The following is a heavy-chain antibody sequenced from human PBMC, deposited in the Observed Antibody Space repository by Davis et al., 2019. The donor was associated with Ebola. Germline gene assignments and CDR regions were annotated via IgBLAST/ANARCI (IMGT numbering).Heavy chain of an antibody. CDR3: ARGNYGSMDV. CDR2: INPNSGGT. CDR1: GYTFTGYY. D-gene: IGHD4-11*01. Sequence: ASVKVSCKASGYTFTGYYIHWVRQAPGQGLAWMGWINPNSGGTNYAQKFQGRVTMTRDTTINTAYMELSRLRSDDTAVYYCARGNYGSMDVWGQGTTVTVSS. V-gene: IGHV1-2*02. J-gene: IGHJ6*02.